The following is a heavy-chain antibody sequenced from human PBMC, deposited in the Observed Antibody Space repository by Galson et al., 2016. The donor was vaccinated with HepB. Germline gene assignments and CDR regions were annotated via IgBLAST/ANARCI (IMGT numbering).Heavy chain of an antibody. D-gene: IGHD1-26*01. CDR2: IGAYNGNT. CDR3: AAHSGTNSWGRKALDY. CDR1: GNYFTTYG. J-gene: IGHJ4*02. V-gene: IGHV1-18*01. Sequence: SVKVSCKAYGNYFTTYGFTWVRQAPGQGLEWMGWIGAYNGNTHSAQKFQDRVTLTRNTFTTTVYLELRSLRLDDTAVYSCAAHSGTNSWGRKALDYWGQGTLITVSS.